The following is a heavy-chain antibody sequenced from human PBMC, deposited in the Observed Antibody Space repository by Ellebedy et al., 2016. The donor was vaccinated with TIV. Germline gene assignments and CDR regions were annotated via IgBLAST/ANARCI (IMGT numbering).Heavy chain of an antibody. CDR2: IYNSGTT. CDR1: GGSISSYY. J-gene: IGHJ4*02. CDR3: ARIGSDSVRD. D-gene: IGHD2-15*01. V-gene: IGHV4-59*01. Sequence: SETLSLXXTVSGGSISSYYWSWIRQPPGKGLEWIGYIYNSGTTNYNPSLKSRVTISVDTSKNQFSLKLNSVTAADTAVYYCARIGSDSVRDWGQGTLVTVSS.